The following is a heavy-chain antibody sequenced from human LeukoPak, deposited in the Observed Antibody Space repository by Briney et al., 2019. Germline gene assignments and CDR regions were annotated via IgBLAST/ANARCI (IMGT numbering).Heavy chain of an antibody. CDR3: ARDQAAAGTMDY. CDR1: GFTFSSYE. D-gene: IGHD6-13*01. V-gene: IGHV3-48*03. J-gene: IGHJ4*02. Sequence: GGSLRLSCAASGFTFSSYEMNWVRQAPGKGLEWVSYISSSGSTTYYADSVKGRLTISRDNAKNSLYLQMNSLRAEDTAVYYCARDQAAAGTMDYWGQGTLVTVSS. CDR2: ISSSGSTT.